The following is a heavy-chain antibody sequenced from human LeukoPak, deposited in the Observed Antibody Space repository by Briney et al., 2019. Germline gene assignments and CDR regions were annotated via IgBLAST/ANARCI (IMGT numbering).Heavy chain of an antibody. J-gene: IGHJ4*02. CDR3: ARDSDYEGSFDY. CDR2: ISSSGSTI. Sequence: GSLRLSCAASGFTFSSYEMNWVRQAPGKGLEWVSYISSSGSTIYYADSVKGRFTISRDNAKNPLYLQMNSLRAEDTAVYYCARDSDYEGSFDYWGQGTLVTVSS. CDR1: GFTFSSYE. D-gene: IGHD4-17*01. V-gene: IGHV3-48*03.